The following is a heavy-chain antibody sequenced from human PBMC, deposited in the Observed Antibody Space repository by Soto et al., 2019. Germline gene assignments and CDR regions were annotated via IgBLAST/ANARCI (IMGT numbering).Heavy chain of an antibody. CDR2: ISAYNGNT. CDR1: GYTFTSYG. J-gene: IGHJ4*02. Sequence: GASVKVSCKASGYTFTSYGISWVRQAPGQGLEWMGWISAYNGNTNYAQKLQGRVTMTTDTSTSTAYMELRSLRSDDTAVYYCARNYGDYVDLLPDYWGQGTLVTVSS. D-gene: IGHD4-17*01. V-gene: IGHV1-18*01. CDR3: ARNYGDYVDLLPDY.